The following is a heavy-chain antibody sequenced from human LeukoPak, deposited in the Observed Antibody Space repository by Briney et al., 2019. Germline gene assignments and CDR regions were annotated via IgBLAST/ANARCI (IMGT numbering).Heavy chain of an antibody. Sequence: QPGGSLRLSCAASGFTFSSYAMSWVRQAPGKGLEWVSSISGSGGSTYYADSVKGRFTISRDNSKNSLYLQMNSLRAEDTAVYYCAKVVQDSFLYYFDYWGQGTLVTVSS. J-gene: IGHJ4*02. CDR3: AKVVQDSFLYYFDY. D-gene: IGHD1-1*01. CDR1: GFTFSSYA. V-gene: IGHV3-23*01. CDR2: ISGSGGST.